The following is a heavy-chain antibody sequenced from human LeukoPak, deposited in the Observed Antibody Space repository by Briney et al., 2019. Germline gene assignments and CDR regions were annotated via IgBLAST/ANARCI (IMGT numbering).Heavy chain of an antibody. V-gene: IGHV4-34*01. J-gene: IGHJ4*02. Sequence: SETLSLTCSVYGRSFSGYYWRWIPPPPGEGLEWIGELNHSGSTNYNPSLKSRVTISVDTSKTQFSRKLSSVTAADTDVYYCARGEWELGYWGQGTLVTVSS. CDR2: LNHSGST. D-gene: IGHD1-26*01. CDR3: ARGEWELGY. CDR1: GRSFSGYY.